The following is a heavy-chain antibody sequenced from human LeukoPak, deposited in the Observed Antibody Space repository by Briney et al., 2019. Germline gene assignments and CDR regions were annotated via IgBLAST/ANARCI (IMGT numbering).Heavy chain of an antibody. D-gene: IGHD6-13*01. J-gene: IGHJ3*02. CDR2: ISGTGGGT. Sequence: GGSLRLSCAASGFTFSNYALNWVRQAPGKGLEWVSTISGTGGGTYYADSVRGRFTISRDSSKNTLYLQMNSLRAEDTAVYYCAKEYRYSSSWTAFDIWSQGTMVTVSS. CDR1: GFTFSNYA. CDR3: AKEYRYSSSWTAFDI. V-gene: IGHV3-23*01.